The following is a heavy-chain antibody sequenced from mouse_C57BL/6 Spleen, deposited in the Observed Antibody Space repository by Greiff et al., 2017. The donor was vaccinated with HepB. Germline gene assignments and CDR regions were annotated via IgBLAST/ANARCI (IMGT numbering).Heavy chain of an antibody. CDR2: INPNNGGT. D-gene: IGHD1-1*01. Sequence: EVQLQQSGPELVKPGASVKISCKASGYTFTDYYMNWVKQSHGKSLEWIGDINPNNGGTSYNQKFKGKATLNVDKSSSTAYMELRSLTSEDSAVYYCSRVYYYGSSDYWGQSTTLTVSS. V-gene: IGHV1-26*01. CDR3: SRVYYYGSSDY. CDR1: GYTFTDYY. J-gene: IGHJ2*01.